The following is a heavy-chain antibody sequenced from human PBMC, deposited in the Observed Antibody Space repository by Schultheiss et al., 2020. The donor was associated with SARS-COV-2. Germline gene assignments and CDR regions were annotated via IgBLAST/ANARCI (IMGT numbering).Heavy chain of an antibody. J-gene: IGHJ1*01. V-gene: IGHV4-31*03. CDR3: ARGRNDYGDWGLFQH. CDR1: GGSISSGGYY. D-gene: IGHD4-17*01. Sequence: LRLSCTVSGGSISSGGYYWSWIRQHPGKGLEWIGYIYYSGSTYYNPSLKSRVTISVDRSKNQFSLKLSSVTAADTAVYYCARGRNDYGDWGLFQHWGQGTLVTVSS. CDR2: IYYSGST.